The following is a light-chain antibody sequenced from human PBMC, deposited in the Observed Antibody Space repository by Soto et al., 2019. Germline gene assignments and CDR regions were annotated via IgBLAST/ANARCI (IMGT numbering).Light chain of an antibody. CDR3: LLQDIGARV. J-gene: IGLJ3*02. CDR1: TGAVTGGHY. CDR2: ATS. V-gene: IGLV7-46*01. Sequence: QAVVTQEPSLTVSPGGTVTLTCGSSTGAVTGGHYPYWFQQKPGHAPRTLIYATSNKHSWTRARFSDSRLGGKAALTLSGAQPEDEAEFYCLLQDIGARVFGGETQVTVL.